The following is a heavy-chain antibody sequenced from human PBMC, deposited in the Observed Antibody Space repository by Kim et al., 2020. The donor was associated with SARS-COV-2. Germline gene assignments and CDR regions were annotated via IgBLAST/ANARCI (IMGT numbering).Heavy chain of an antibody. Sequence: SVKGRFTISRDNSKNTLYLQMNSLRAEDTAVYYCARDRVTTDYDYGMDVWGQGTTVTVSS. CDR3: ARDRVTTDYDYGMDV. V-gene: IGHV3-30*01. D-gene: IGHD4-17*01. J-gene: IGHJ6*02.